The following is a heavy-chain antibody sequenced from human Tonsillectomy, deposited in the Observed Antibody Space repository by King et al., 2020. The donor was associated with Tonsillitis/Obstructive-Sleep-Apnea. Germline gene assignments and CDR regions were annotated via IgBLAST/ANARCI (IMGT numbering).Heavy chain of an antibody. Sequence: VQLVESGGGLVQPGGSLRLSCAASGFTFSSYAMSWVRQAPGKGLEWVSAISGSGGSTYYADSVKGRFTISRDNSKNTLYLQMISLRAEDTAVYYCAKDLTGYYDSSGYSYFQHWGQGTLVTVSS. CDR2: ISGSGGST. V-gene: IGHV3-23*04. CDR1: GFTFSSYA. D-gene: IGHD3-22*01. J-gene: IGHJ1*01. CDR3: AKDLTGYYDSSGYSYFQH.